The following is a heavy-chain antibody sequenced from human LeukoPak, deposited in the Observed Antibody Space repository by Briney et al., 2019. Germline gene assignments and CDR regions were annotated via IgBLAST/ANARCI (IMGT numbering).Heavy chain of an antibody. J-gene: IGHJ4*02. CDR1: GYTFTGYY. Sequence: ASVKVSCKASGYTFTGYYMHWVRQAPGQGLEWMGWINPNSGGTNYAQKFQGRVTMTRDTSISTAYMELSRRRSDDTAVYYCARASMVRGSYFDYWGQGTLVTVSS. D-gene: IGHD3-10*01. CDR2: INPNSGGT. V-gene: IGHV1-2*02. CDR3: ARASMVRGSYFDY.